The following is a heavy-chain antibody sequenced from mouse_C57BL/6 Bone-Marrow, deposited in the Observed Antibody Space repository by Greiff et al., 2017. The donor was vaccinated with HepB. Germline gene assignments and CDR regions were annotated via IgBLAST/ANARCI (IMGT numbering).Heavy chain of an antibody. CDR2: IYPGSGNT. CDR3: AQDYAGDY. D-gene: IGHD1-1*01. J-gene: IGHJ2*01. V-gene: IGHV1-76*01. CDR1: GYTFTDYY. Sequence: QVQLQQSGAELVRPGASVKLSCKASGYTFTDYYINWVKQRPGQGLEWIARIYPGSGNTYYNEKFKGKATLTAEKSSSTAYMQLSSLTSEDSAVYFCAQDYAGDYWGQGTTLTVSS.